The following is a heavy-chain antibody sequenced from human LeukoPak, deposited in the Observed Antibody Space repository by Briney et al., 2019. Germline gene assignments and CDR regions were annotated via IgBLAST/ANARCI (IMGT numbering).Heavy chain of an antibody. V-gene: IGHV4-59*08. J-gene: IGHJ4*02. CDR2: VYHGGNT. D-gene: IGHD3-22*01. CDR1: DGSISSYH. CDR3: ARHSYNHARSGYYDY. Sequence: SESLSLTCTVSDGSISSYHWSWIRQPPGKGLEWIGYVYHGGNTDHNPSLKSRVTISIDTPKNQFSLKLSSVTAADTAVYYCARHSYNHARSGYYDYWGQGTLVTVSS.